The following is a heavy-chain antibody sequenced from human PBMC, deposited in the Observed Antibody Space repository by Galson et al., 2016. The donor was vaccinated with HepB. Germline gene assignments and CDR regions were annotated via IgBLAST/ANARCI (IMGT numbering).Heavy chain of an antibody. CDR3: ARAVSWDYGDYAGY. D-gene: IGHD4-17*01. J-gene: IGHJ4*02. CDR2: ISSSSSYI. V-gene: IGHV3-21*01. CDR1: GFTFSSYS. Sequence: SLRLSCAASGFTFSSYSMNWVRQAPGKGLEWVSAISSSSSYIYYADSVKGRFTISRDNAKNSLYLQMNSLRAEDTAVYYCARAVSWDYGDYAGYGGQGTLVTVSS.